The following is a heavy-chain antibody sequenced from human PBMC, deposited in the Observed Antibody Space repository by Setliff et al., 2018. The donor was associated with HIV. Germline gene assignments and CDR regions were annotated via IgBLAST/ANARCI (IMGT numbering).Heavy chain of an antibody. CDR2: VNEDNGDR. J-gene: IGHJ4*02. V-gene: IGHV1-18*01. CDR3: ARMNAYYNVWRSTYYFDY. D-gene: IGHD3-3*01. CDR1: GYNFGFYG. Sequence: ASVKVSCKASGYNFGFYGISWVRQAPGQGLEWMGWVNEDNGDRNFAPSVQGRIALTTDTSTNTAYMELRSLRSDDTAVYYCARMNAYYNVWRSTYYFDYWGQGTLVTVSS.